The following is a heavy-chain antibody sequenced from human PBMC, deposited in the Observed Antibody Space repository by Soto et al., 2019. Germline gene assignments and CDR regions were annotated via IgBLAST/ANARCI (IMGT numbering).Heavy chain of an antibody. V-gene: IGHV1-2*02. D-gene: IGHD3-3*01. CDR1: GYPVTAYY. CDR2: INPATGAA. CDR3: ARGGGVGVAGSAAFDM. Sequence: QLHLVQSGAVVKKPGASVTVSCSASGYPVTAYYMHWVRQAPGRGLEWMGGINPATGAAKYTQTFQGRVTMTRDPSKSTVFMELSGLTSEDPAGFFCARGGGVGVAGSAAFDMWGQGTLVTVSS. J-gene: IGHJ3*02.